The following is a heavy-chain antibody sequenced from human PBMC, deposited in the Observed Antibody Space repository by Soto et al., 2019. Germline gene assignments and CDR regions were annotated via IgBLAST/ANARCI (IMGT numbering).Heavy chain of an antibody. J-gene: IGHJ5*02. CDR2: IYPGDSDT. CDR3: ARRGVTAPIWDNWFDP. Sequence: HGESLKISCQGSGYSFTSYWIGWVRQMPGKGLEWMGIIYPGDSDTRYSPSFQGQVTISADKSISTAYLQWSSLKASDTAMYYCARRGVTAPIWDNWFDPWGQGTLVTVSS. D-gene: IGHD2-21*02. V-gene: IGHV5-51*01. CDR1: GYSFTSYW.